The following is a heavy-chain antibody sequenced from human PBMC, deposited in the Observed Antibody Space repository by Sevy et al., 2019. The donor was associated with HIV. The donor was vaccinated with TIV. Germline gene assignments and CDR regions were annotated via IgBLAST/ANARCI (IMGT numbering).Heavy chain of an antibody. CDR2: ISAGSFI. J-gene: IGHJ4*02. CDR3: ARDEGANHYIFGKLDY. V-gene: IGHV3-21*06. CDR1: GFTFSYNS. Sequence: GGSLRLSCAASGFTFSYNSLTWVRQAPGKGLEWVSSISAGSFIYYADSVKGRFTISRDSAKSSLYLQMNSLGVEDTAVYYCARDEGANHYIFGKLDYWGQGTLVTVSS. D-gene: IGHD3-3*02.